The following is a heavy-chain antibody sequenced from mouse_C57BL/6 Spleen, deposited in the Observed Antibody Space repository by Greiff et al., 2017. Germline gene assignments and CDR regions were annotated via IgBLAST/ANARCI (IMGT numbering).Heavy chain of an antibody. J-gene: IGHJ4*01. CDR2: IYPGDGDT. V-gene: IGHV1-80*01. Sequence: QVQLQQSGAELVKPGASVKISCKASGYAFSSYWMNWVKQRPGKGLEWIGQIYPGDGDTNYNGKFKGKATLTADKSSSTAYMQLSSLTSENSAVYFCARVGDYDGYYGYAMDYWGQGTSVTVSS. CDR1: GYAFSSYW. CDR3: ARVGDYDGYYGYAMDY. D-gene: IGHD2-3*01.